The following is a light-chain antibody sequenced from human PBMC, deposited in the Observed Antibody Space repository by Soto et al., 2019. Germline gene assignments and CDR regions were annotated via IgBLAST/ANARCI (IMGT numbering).Light chain of an antibody. J-gene: IGKJ1*01. CDR2: GAS. CDR1: QSISSSY. Sequence: IVLKHSPGTLSLSQGKRATLSCRASQSISSSYLAWYQQRPGQAPRLLIYGASSRATGIPDRFSGSGSGTEFTLTISRLEPEDFAVYYCQQYGSSSWTFGQGTKVDI. V-gene: IGKV3-20*01. CDR3: QQYGSSSWT.